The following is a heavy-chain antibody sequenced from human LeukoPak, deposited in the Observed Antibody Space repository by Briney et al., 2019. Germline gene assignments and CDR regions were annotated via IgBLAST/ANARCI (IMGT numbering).Heavy chain of an antibody. J-gene: IGHJ4*02. CDR2: ISSSSSRTI. V-gene: IGHV3-48*02. CDR3: ARAGSGWYFDY. D-gene: IGHD6-19*01. Sequence: AGGSLRLSCAAAGFTFSSHSLNWVRQAPGKGLEWVSYISSSSSRTIYYADSVKGRFTISRDNAKNSVYLQMNSLRDEDTAVYYCARAGSGWYFDYWGQGTLVAVSS. CDR1: GFTFSSHS.